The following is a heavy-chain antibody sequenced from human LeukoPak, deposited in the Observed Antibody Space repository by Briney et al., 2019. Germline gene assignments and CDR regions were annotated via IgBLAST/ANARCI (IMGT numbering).Heavy chain of an antibody. V-gene: IGHV3-53*01. D-gene: IGHD3-10*01. CDR3: ARVWEGSGLHLYYYYYMDV. Sequence: GGSLRLSCAASGFTVSSNYMSWVRQAPGKGLEWVSVIYSGGSTYYADSVKGRFTISRDNSKNTLYLQMNSLRAEDTAVYYCARVWEGSGLHLYYYYYMDVWGKGTTVTISS. CDR2: IYSGGST. J-gene: IGHJ6*03. CDR1: GFTVSSNY.